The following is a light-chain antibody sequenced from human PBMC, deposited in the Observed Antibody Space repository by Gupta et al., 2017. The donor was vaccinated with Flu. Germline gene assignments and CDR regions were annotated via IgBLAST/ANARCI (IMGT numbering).Light chain of an antibody. J-gene: IGLJ3*02. CDR1: SGSVASNC. V-gene: IGLV6-57*01. CDR3: HAKNSSFWV. Sequence: TGTNSRTRNSGSVASNCVHWYQQRPGTSPSILIYEDKQKRSGFPDRFSGSIYGSSTSATITIAGLKAEDEDYYSSHAKNSSFWVFGGGTKRTVL. CDR2: EDK.